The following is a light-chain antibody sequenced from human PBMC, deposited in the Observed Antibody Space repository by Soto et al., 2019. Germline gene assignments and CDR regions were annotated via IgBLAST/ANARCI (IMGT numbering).Light chain of an antibody. CDR2: AAS. J-gene: IGKJ2*01. V-gene: IGKV3-20*01. Sequence: IVLTQSPVTLSLSPGERATLSCRASRSFASSYLGWYQQKPGQAPRLLIYAASTRATGIPDRFSGSGSATDFTLTISRLETEDSAVYYCQHYDSSPPYTFGQGTKLEIK. CDR3: QHYDSSPPYT. CDR1: RSFASSY.